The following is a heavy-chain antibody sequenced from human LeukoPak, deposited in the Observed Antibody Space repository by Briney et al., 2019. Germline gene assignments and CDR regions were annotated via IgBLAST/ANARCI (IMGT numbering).Heavy chain of an antibody. CDR1: GGSFSGYY. CDR2: INHSGST. V-gene: IGHV4-34*01. D-gene: IGHD3-16*02. CDR3: ARGNNYDYVWGSYRFDY. J-gene: IGHJ4*02. Sequence: SETLSLTCAVYGGSFSGYYWSWIRQPPGKGLEWIGEINHSGSTNHNPSLKSRVTISVDTSKNQFSLKLSSVTAADTAVYYCARGNNYDYVWGSYRFDYWGQGTLVTVSS.